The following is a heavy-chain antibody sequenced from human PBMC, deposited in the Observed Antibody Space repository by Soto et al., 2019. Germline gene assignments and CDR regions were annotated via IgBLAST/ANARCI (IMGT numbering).Heavy chain of an antibody. D-gene: IGHD2-15*01. CDR2: ISSSSSTI. Sequence: EVQLVESGGGLVQPGGSLRLSCAASGFTFSSYSMNWVRQAPGKGLEWVSYISSSSSTIYYADSVKGRFTISRDNAKNSLYLQMNSLRAEDTAVYYCARDRRDIVVVVSFDYWGQGTLVTVSS. J-gene: IGHJ4*02. CDR1: GFTFSSYS. CDR3: ARDRRDIVVVVSFDY. V-gene: IGHV3-48*01.